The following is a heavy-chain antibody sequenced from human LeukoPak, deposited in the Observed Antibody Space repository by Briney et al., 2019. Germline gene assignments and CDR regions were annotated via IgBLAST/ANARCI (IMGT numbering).Heavy chain of an antibody. Sequence: LPGRSLRLSCAASGFTFSAYGMQWVRQAPGKGLEWVSAISGSGGSTYYADSVKGRFTISRDNSKNTLYLQMNSLRAEDTAVYYCAKDGDYDFWSGYYPGDYWGQGTLVTVSS. V-gene: IGHV3-23*01. CDR1: GFTFSAYG. CDR3: AKDGDYDFWSGYYPGDY. CDR2: ISGSGGST. D-gene: IGHD3-3*01. J-gene: IGHJ4*02.